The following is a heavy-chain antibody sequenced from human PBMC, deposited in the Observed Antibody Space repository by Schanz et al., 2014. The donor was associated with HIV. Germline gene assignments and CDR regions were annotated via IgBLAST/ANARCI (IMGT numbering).Heavy chain of an antibody. V-gene: IGHV4-34*01. CDR3: ARTPYYFDY. CDR2: INHSGST. J-gene: IGHJ4*02. CDR1: GGSFSVYS. Sequence: QVQLQQWGAGLLKPSETLSLTCAVYGGSFSVYSWSWIRQPPGKGLQWIGEINHSGSTNYNPSLKSRVTISVDPSKNQFSLRLNSVTAADTAVYYCARTPYYFDYWGQGTPVTVSS.